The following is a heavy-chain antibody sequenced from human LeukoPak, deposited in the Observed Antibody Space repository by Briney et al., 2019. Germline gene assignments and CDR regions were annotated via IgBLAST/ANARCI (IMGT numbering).Heavy chain of an antibody. CDR3: AREVAAADDC. D-gene: IGHD6-13*01. Sequence: GGSLRLSCAASGFTFSSYGMHWVRQAPGKGLEWVSSISNSGSYIYYADSVKGRFTISRDNARNSLYLQLNSLRAEDTAVYYCAREVAAADDCWGQGTLVTVSS. CDR1: GFTFSSYG. J-gene: IGHJ4*02. V-gene: IGHV3-21*01. CDR2: ISNSGSYI.